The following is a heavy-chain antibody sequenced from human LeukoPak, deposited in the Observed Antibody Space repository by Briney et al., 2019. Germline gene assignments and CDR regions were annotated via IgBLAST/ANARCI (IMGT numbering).Heavy chain of an antibody. D-gene: IGHD3-10*01. CDR1: GFTFSSYS. J-gene: IGHJ3*02. V-gene: IGHV3-21*01. Sequence: GGSLRLSCAASGFTFSSYSMNWVRQAPGKGLGWVSSISSSSSYIYYADSVEGRFTISRDNAKNSLYLQMNSLRAEDTAVYYCARAGITMVRGVIITLSHDAFDIWGQGTMVTVSS. CDR2: ISSSSSYI. CDR3: ARAGITMVRGVIITLSHDAFDI.